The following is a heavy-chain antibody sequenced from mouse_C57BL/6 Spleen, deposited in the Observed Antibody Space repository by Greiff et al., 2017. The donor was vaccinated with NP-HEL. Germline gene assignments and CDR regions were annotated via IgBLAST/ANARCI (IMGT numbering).Heavy chain of an antibody. CDR2: IDPETGGP. J-gene: IGHJ1*03. CDR1: GYTFTDYE. Sequence: QVQLQQSGAALVRPGASVTLSCKASGYTFTDYEMHWVTQTPVPGLEWIGAIDPETGGPAYNQKFKGQAILTAAKSSSTAYMELRSLTSEDSAVYYCSQSRLTTVVARYFDVWGTGTTVTVSS. D-gene: IGHD1-1*01. CDR3: SQSRLTTVVARYFDV. V-gene: IGHV1-15*01.